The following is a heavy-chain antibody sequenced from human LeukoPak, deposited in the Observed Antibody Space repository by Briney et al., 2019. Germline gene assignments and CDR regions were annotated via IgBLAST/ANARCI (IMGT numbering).Heavy chain of an antibody. V-gene: IGHV3-33*08. CDR1: GFTFSSYG. J-gene: IGHJ4*02. D-gene: IGHD1-26*01. CDR3: ARDSGSSFFDY. CDR2: IWYDVSNK. Sequence: GRSLRLSCAASGFTFSSYGMHWVRQAPGQGLEWVAVIWYDVSNKYYADSVKGRFTISRDNSKKTLYLPMNSLRAEDTAVYYCARDSGSSFFDYWGQGTLVTVSS.